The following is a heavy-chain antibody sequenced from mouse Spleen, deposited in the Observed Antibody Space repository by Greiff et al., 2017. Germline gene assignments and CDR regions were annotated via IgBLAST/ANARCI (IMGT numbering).Heavy chain of an antibody. CDR1: GFTFSSYG. Sequence: EVQLVESGGGLVKPGGSLKLSCAASGFTFSSYGMSWVRQTPEKRLEWVATISGGGSYTYYPDSVKGRFTISRDNAKNNLYLQMSSLRSEDTALYYCARHDYGNSFDYWGQGTTLTVSS. CDR2: ISGGGSYT. J-gene: IGHJ2*01. D-gene: IGHD2-1*01. CDR3: ARHDYGNSFDY. V-gene: IGHV5-9-2*01.